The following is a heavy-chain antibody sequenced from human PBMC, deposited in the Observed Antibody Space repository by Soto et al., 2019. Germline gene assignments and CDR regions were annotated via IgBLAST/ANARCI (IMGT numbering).Heavy chain of an antibody. D-gene: IGHD2-8*02. CDR3: ERDNITGLFDY. J-gene: IGHJ4*02. Sequence: SETLSLTCAVYGESFSGYYWSWIRQPPGKGMEWIGEINHSGSTSYNPSLKSRVTISVDTSKNQFSLKVSSVTAADTAVYYCERDNITGLFDYWGKGTLVTVSS. V-gene: IGHV4-34*01. CDR1: GESFSGYY. CDR2: INHSGST.